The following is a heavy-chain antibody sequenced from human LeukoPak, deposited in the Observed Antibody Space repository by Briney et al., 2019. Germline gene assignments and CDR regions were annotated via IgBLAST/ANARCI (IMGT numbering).Heavy chain of an antibody. CDR3: ARDWTVWFGELPNWFDP. V-gene: IGHV4-4*07. CDR2: IYTSGST. CDR1: GGSISSYY. J-gene: IGHJ5*02. Sequence: PSETLSLTCTVSGGSISSYYWSWIRQPGGKGLEWIGRIYTSGSTNYNPSLKSRVTISVDKSKNQFSLKLSSVTAADTAVYYCARDWTVWFGELPNWFDPWGQGTLVTVSS. D-gene: IGHD3-10*01.